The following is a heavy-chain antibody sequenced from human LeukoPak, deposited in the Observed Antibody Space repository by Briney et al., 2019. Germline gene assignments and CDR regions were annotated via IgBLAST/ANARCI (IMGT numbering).Heavy chain of an antibody. D-gene: IGHD3-9*01. V-gene: IGHV4-59*01. Sequence: SETLSLTCTVSGGSISSYYWSWIRQSPGKGLEWIGDISYSGNTNYKYSLESRVTISVDTSKNQVSLKLSSVTAADTAVYYCARGKLYFAPPMGFDCWGQGTLVIVSS. CDR3: ARGKLYFAPPMGFDC. CDR2: ISYSGNT. J-gene: IGHJ4*02. CDR1: GGSISSYY.